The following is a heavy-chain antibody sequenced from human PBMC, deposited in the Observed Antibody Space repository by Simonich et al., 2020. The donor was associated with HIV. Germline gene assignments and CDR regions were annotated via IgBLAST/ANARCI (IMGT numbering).Heavy chain of an antibody. J-gene: IGHJ5*02. V-gene: IGHV4-34*01. CDR2: INHSGST. CDR1: GGSFSGYY. CDR3: ARHLGLAGSNWFDA. Sequence: QVQLQEWGAGLLKPSETLSLTCAVYGGSFSGYYWNWIGQPPGKGLEWIGEINHSGSTNYNPSLKSRVTTSVDTSKNQFSLKLNSVTAADTAVYYCARHLGLAGSNWFDAWGQGTLVTVFS. D-gene: IGHD6-19*01.